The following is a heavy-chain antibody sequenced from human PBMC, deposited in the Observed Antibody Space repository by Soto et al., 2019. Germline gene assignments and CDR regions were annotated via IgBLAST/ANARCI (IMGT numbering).Heavy chain of an antibody. D-gene: IGHD2-15*01. Sequence: GESLKISCAASGFTVSSNYMSWVRQAPGKGLEWVSVIYSGGSTYYADSVKGRFTISRDNSKNTLYLQMNSLRAEDTAVYYCARGGVGYSAFYYYGMDVWGQGTTVTVSS. CDR2: IYSGGST. V-gene: IGHV3-53*01. CDR1: GFTVSSNY. J-gene: IGHJ6*02. CDR3: ARGGVGYSAFYYYGMDV.